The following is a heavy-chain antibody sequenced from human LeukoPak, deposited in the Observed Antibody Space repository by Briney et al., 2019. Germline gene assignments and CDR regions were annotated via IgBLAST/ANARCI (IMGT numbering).Heavy chain of an antibody. CDR1: GYTFTGYY. D-gene: IGHD3-9*01. J-gene: IGHJ4*02. Sequence: ASVKVSCKASGYTFTGYYIHWVRQAPGQGLEWMGWINPDSGGTYYAQKFQGRVTVTRDTSISTAYMELSRLRSDDTAVYYCANIMPGYYNGYWGQGTLVTVSS. CDR3: ANIMPGYYNGY. CDR2: INPDSGGT. V-gene: IGHV1-2*02.